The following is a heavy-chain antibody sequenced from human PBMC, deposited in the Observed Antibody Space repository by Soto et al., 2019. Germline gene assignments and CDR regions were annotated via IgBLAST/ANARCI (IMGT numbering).Heavy chain of an antibody. J-gene: IGHJ4*02. V-gene: IGHV1-8*01. CDR2: MNPNSGNT. CDR3: ARVLRGENERSDY. CDR1: GYTFTSYD. Sequence: ASVKVSCKASGYTFTSYDINWVRQATGQGLEWMGWMNPNSGNTGYAQKFQGRVTMTRNTSISTAYMGLSSLRSEDTAVYYCARVLRGENERSDYWGQGTLVTVSS. D-gene: IGHD3-10*01.